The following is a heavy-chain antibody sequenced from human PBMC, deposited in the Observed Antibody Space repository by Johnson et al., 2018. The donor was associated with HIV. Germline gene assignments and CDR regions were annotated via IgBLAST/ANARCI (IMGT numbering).Heavy chain of an antibody. CDR2: VWYDGSNK. CDR3: AAYYDFWSGSYTSGFDI. V-gene: IGHV3-33*01. J-gene: IGHJ3*02. CDR1: GFTFSNYG. Sequence: QVQLVESGGGVVPPGRSLRLSCVASGFTFSNYGMHWVRQAPGKGLEWVAAVWYDGSNKYYANSVKGRFTISRDNSKNTVFLQMNSLRPEDTAMYYCAAYYDFWSGSYTSGFDIWGQGTMVTVSS. D-gene: IGHD3-3*01.